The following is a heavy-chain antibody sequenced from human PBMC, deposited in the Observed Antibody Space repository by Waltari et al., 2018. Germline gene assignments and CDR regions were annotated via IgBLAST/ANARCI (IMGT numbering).Heavy chain of an antibody. D-gene: IGHD1-26*01. CDR3: ARMESSWSEGYFDF. J-gene: IGHJ4*02. Sequence: QVQLQQSCLGLVKPSQTLSLPCTVSGYSISSGDNSCSWARQPPGKGLEWIGYIYSGGNAYYNPSLESRIDMSVDTSNRQFSLNLRSVTAADTAVYYWARMESSWSEGYFDFWGQGILVTVSS. V-gene: IGHV4-30-4*08. CDR2: IYSGGNA. CDR1: GYSISSGDNS.